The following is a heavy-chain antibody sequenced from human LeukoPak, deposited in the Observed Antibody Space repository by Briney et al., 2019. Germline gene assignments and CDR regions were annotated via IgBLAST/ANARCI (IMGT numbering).Heavy chain of an antibody. V-gene: IGHV4-34*01. CDR1: GGSFGGYY. J-gene: IGHJ6*03. D-gene: IGHD1-7*01. CDR2: IHHSGST. CDR3: ARGPLELLVYYYMDV. Sequence: SETLSLTCAVYGGSFGGYYWSWIRQPPGKGLEWIGEIHHSGSTNYNPSLKSRVTISVDTSKNQFSLKLSSVTAADTAVYYCARGPLELLVYYYMDVWGKGTTVTVSS.